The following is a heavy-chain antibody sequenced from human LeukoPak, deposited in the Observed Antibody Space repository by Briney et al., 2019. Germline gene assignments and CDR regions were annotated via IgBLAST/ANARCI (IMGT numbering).Heavy chain of an antibody. V-gene: IGHV4-59*01. J-gene: IGHJ4*02. Sequence: SETLSLTCTVSSGSISSYYWSWIRQPPGKGLEWIGYIYYSGSTNYNPSLKSRVTISVDTSKNQFSLKLSSVTAADTAVYYCARDLGTYCGGDCYYYWGQGTLVTVSS. D-gene: IGHD2-21*02. CDR1: SGSISSYY. CDR2: IYYSGST. CDR3: ARDLGTYCGGDCYYY.